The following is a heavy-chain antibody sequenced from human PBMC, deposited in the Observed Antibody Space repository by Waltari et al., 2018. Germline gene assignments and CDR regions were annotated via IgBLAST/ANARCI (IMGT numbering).Heavy chain of an antibody. CDR1: GGPISSYY. J-gene: IGHJ6*03. V-gene: IGHV4-59*01. D-gene: IGHD2-21*01. CDR2: IYYSGST. CDR3: ARAQGHIHYYYYMDV. Sequence: QVQLQESGPGLVKPSETLSLTCTVSGGPISSYYWSWIRQPPGKGLEWIGYIYYSGSTNYNPSLKSRVTISVDTSKNQFSLKLSSVTAADTAVYYCARAQGHIHYYYYMDVWGKGTTVTVSS.